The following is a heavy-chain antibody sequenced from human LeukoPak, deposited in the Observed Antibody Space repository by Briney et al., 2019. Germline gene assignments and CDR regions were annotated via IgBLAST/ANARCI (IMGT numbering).Heavy chain of an antibody. J-gene: IGHJ4*02. CDR1: GFTFSDYY. CDR3: ARPGWVLVTATFLDY. V-gene: IGHV3-11*01. D-gene: IGHD2-15*01. Sequence: PGGSLRLSCAASGFTFSDYYMSWIRQAPGKGLEWLSYISGSGTTIYYADSVKGRFTISRDNAKNLLYLQMNSLRAEDTAVYYCARPGWVLVTATFLDYWGQGTLVTVSS. CDR2: ISGSGTTI.